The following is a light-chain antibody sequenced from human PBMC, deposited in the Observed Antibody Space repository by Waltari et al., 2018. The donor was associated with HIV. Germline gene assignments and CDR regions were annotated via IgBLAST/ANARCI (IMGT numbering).Light chain of an antibody. V-gene: IGLV2-14*03. CDR2: DVG. Sequence: QSALTQPASVSGSPGQSITISCTGPSSDVGGYNYVSWYQQHPGKAPKLMIYDVGNRPSGVSNRFSGSKSGNTASLTISGLQAEDEADYYCSSYTSSSVVFGGGTKLTVL. CDR1: SSDVGGYNY. CDR3: SSYTSSSVV. J-gene: IGLJ2*01.